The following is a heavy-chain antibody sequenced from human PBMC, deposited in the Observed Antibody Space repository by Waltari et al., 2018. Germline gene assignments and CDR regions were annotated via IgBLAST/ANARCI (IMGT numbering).Heavy chain of an antibody. Sequence: EVHLVQSGGGLVQPGGSLRLSCAASGFPFGNYWMNWVRQAPGKGLEGVANINRDGSEIHYVDSMRGRFTISRDNTENSLSLQMNSLRAEDTALYYCARGLYDTSGCLDYWGQGTLVAVSS. CDR3: ARGLYDTSGCLDY. CDR1: GFPFGNYW. D-gene: IGHD3-22*01. V-gene: IGHV3-7*03. CDR2: INRDGSEI. J-gene: IGHJ4*02.